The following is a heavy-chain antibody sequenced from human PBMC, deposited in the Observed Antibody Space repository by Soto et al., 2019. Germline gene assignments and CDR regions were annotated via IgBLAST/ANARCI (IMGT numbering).Heavy chain of an antibody. Sequence: SETLSLTCAFYVGSFSGYYWSCIRYPPGKGLEWIGEINHSGSTNYNPSLKSRVTISVDTSKNQFSLKLSSVTAADTAVYYCARGRVPNYSGSGSFNNWF. CDR1: VGSFSGYY. J-gene: IGHJ5*01. V-gene: IGHV4-34*01. D-gene: IGHD3-10*01. CDR2: INHSGST. CDR3: ARGRVPNYSGSGSFNNWF.